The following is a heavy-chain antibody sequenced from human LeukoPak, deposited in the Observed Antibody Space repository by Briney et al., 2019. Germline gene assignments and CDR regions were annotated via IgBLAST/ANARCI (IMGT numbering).Heavy chain of an antibody. CDR3: ARLQAVAGTLYYYYYYYYMDV. J-gene: IGHJ6*03. V-gene: IGHV5-51*01. CDR1: GYRLTSYW. CDR2: IYPGDSDT. D-gene: IGHD6-19*01. Sequence: GESLKISCKGSGYRLTSYWIGWVRQMPGKGLEWMGVIYPGDSDTRYSPSFQGQVTISADKSISTAYLQWSSLKASDTAMYYCARLQAVAGTLYYYYYYYYMDVWGKGTTVTVSS.